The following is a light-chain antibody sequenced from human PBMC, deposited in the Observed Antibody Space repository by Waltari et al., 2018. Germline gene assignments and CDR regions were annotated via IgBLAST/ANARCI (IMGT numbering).Light chain of an antibody. V-gene: IGKV1-33*01. CDR3: EQHDNLPIT. CDR1: QDINNF. J-gene: IGKJ5*01. Sequence: DIQMTQSPSSLSASVGDRVTITCQASQDINNFLNRYQQKPGKAPKIVIYDASNLETGVPSTFSGGGSGTYYTFTITSLQPEDIATYYCEQHDNLPITFGQGTRLEI. CDR2: DAS.